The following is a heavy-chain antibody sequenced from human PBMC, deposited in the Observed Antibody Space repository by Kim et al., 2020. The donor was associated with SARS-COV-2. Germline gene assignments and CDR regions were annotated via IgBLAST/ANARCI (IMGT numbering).Heavy chain of an antibody. D-gene: IGHD3-10*01. CDR3: ARDVKGVRGDY. V-gene: IGHV4-34*01. Sequence: STYNPSLKSRVTISVDTSKDQFSLKLSSGTGADTAVYYCARDVKGVRGDYWGQGTLVTVSS. J-gene: IGHJ4*02. CDR2: S.